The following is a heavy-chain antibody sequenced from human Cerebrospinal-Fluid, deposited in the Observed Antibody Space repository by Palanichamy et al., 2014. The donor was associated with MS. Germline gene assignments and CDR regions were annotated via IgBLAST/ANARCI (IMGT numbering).Heavy chain of an antibody. CDR3: ARRDNWKGALDG. CDR1: ADSLSSSDYY. J-gene: IGHJ4*02. Sequence: QLLLQESGPGLVKPSETLSLTCTVSADSLSSSDYYWGWIRQPPGKGLEWIGSIYYSGTTYYTPSLKSRVTISVDTSKRQFSLRLRSVTAADTAIYYCARRDNWKGALDGWDQGALVTVFS. V-gene: IGHV4-39*01. CDR2: IYYSGTT. D-gene: IGHD1-1*01.